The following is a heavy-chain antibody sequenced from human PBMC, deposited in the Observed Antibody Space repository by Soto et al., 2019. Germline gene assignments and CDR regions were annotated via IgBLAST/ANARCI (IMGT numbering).Heavy chain of an antibody. J-gene: IGHJ6*02. CDR2: INWNGVST. Sequence: PGGSLRLSCAASGFTFDDYGMTWVRQAPGKGLEWVSGINWNGVSTSYADSVKGRFTISRDNAKNSLYLQMNSLRAEDTAFYYCARDQGYGMDVWGQGTTVTVSS. V-gene: IGHV3-20*04. CDR3: ARDQGYGMDV. CDR1: GFTFDDYG.